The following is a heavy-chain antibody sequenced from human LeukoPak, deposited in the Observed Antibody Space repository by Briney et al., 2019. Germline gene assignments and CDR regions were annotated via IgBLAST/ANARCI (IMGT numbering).Heavy chain of an antibody. D-gene: IGHD3-10*01. CDR2: ISYDGSNK. Sequence: GRSLRLSCAASGFTFSSYGMHWVRQAPGKGLEWVAVISYDGSNKYYADSVKGRFTISRDNSKNTLYLQMNSLRAEDTAVYYCAKDHAHYYGSGSYFDYWGQGTLVTASS. J-gene: IGHJ4*02. CDR3: AKDHAHYYGSGSYFDY. CDR1: GFTFSSYG. V-gene: IGHV3-30*18.